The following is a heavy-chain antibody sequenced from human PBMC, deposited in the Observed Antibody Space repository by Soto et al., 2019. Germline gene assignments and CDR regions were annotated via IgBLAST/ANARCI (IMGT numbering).Heavy chain of an antibody. J-gene: IGHJ5*02. CDR3: ARDAEQQLTVNWFDP. CDR2: IYYSGST. V-gene: IGHV4-59*01. Sequence: PSETLSLTCTVSGGSISSYYWSWIRQPPGKGLEWIGYIYYSGSTNYNPSLKSRVTISVDTSKNQFSLKLSSVTAADTAVYYCARDAEQQLTVNWFDPWGQGTLVTVSS. D-gene: IGHD6-13*01. CDR1: GGSISSYY.